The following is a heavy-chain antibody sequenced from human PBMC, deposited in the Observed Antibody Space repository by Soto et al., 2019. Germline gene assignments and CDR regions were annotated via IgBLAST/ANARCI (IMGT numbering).Heavy chain of an antibody. CDR3: AKDRPPFWWIDVFYAMDV. J-gene: IGHJ6*02. D-gene: IGHD3-16*01. Sequence: QVQLVESGGGVVQPGRSLRLSCAASGFTFSSYGMHWVRQAPGKGLEWVAVISYDGSNKYYADSVKGRFTISRDNSKNTLYLQMNSLRAEDTAVFYCAKDRPPFWWIDVFYAMDVWGQGTTVTVSS. V-gene: IGHV3-30*18. CDR1: GFTFSSYG. CDR2: ISYDGSNK.